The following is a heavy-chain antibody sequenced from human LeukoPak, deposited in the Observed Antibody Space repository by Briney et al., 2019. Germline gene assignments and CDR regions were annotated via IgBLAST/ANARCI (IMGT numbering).Heavy chain of an antibody. CDR1: GFTFSNSW. Sequence: GGSLRLSCVASGFTFSNSWMYWVRQAPGKGLEGVANIKKDGSGESYGDSVKGRFTISRDNAESSLYLQMNSLRAEDTAIYYCVRGGADTFYWGQGTLVTVSS. V-gene: IGHV3-7*01. J-gene: IGHJ4*02. CDR3: VRGGADTFY. D-gene: IGHD1-26*01. CDR2: IKKDGSGE.